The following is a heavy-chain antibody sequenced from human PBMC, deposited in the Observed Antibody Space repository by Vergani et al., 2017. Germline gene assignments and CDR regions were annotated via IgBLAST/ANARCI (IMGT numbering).Heavy chain of an antibody. V-gene: IGHV4-30-4*08. CDR2: IYYSGST. Sequence: QVQLQESGPGLVKPSQTLSLTCTVSGGSISSGDYYWSWIRQPPGKGREWIGYIYYSGSTYYNPSLKSRFTISVDTSKNQFSLKLSSVTAADTPVYYCARDYGSGGSRRYYYYYGMDVWGQGTTVTVSS. CDR3: ARDYGSGGSRRYYYYYGMDV. D-gene: IGHD6-25*01. CDR1: GGSISSGDYY. J-gene: IGHJ6*02.